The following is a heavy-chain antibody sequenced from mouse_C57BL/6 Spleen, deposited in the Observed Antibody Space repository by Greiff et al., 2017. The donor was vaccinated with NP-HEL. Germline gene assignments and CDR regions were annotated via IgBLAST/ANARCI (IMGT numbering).Heavy chain of an antibody. V-gene: IGHV1-69*01. CDR3: SIYYGYGDY. Sequence: QVQLQQPGAELVMPGASVKLSCKASGYTFTSYWMHWVKQRPGQGLEWIGEIDPSDSYTNYNQKFKGKSTLTVDKSSSTAYMQLSSLTSEDPAVYYCSIYYGYGDYWGQGTTLTVSS. D-gene: IGHD2-2*01. J-gene: IGHJ2*01. CDR1: GYTFTSYW. CDR2: IDPSDSYT.